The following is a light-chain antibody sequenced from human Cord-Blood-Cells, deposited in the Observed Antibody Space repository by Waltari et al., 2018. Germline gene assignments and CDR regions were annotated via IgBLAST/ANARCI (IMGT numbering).Light chain of an antibody. CDR1: NLGSKS. Sequence: SYVLTQPPSVSVAPGKTARITCGGNNLGSKSVHWYQQKPGQAPVLGVYDDSDRPSGIPGRFSGSNSGSTATLTISGVEAGDEADYYCQVWDSSSDHWVFGGGTKLTVL. CDR2: DDS. CDR3: QVWDSSSDHWV. J-gene: IGLJ3*02. V-gene: IGLV3-21*03.